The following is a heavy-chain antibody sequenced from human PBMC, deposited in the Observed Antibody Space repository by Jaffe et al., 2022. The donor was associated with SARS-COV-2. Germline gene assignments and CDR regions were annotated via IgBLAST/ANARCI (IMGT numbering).Heavy chain of an antibody. CDR2: INPSGGST. V-gene: IGHV1-46*01. J-gene: IGHJ3*02. Sequence: QVQLVQSGAEVKKPGASVKVSCKASGYTFTSYYMHWVRQAPGQGLEWMGIINPSGGSTSYAQKFQGRVTMTRDTSTSTVYMELSSLRSEDTAVYYCARDRGSMVGAPEEDAFDIWGQGTMVTVSS. CDR1: GYTFTSYY. D-gene: IGHD1-26*01. CDR3: ARDRGSMVGAPEEDAFDI.